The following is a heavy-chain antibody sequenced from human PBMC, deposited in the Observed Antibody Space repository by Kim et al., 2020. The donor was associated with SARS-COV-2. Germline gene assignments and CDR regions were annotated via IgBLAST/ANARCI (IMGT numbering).Heavy chain of an antibody. V-gene: IGHV1-69*04. Sequence: SVKVSCKASGGTFSSYTISWVRQAPGQGLEWMGRIIPILGIANYAQKFQGRVTITADKSTSTAYMELSSLRSEDTAVYYCARDGLTDPDAFDIWGQGTMVTVSS. J-gene: IGHJ3*02. CDR1: GGTFSSYT. CDR3: ARDGLTDPDAFDI. D-gene: IGHD2-8*02. CDR2: IIPILGIA.